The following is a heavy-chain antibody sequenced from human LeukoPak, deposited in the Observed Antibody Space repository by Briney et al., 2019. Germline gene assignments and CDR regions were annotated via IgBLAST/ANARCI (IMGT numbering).Heavy chain of an antibody. Sequence: GASVKVSCKASGYIFTDYYIHWVRQAPGQGLEWMGWISANNGNTNYAQKLQGRVTMTIDTSTSTAYMELRGLRSDDTAVYYCAGGYENYYYGMDVWGQGTTVTVSS. CDR2: ISANNGNT. CDR1: GYIFTDYY. CDR3: AGGYENYYYGMDV. D-gene: IGHD6-13*01. V-gene: IGHV1-18*04. J-gene: IGHJ6*02.